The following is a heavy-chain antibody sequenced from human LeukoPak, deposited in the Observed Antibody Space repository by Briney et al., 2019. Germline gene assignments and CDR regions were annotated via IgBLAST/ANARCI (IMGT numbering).Heavy chain of an antibody. CDR3: AYNDESGSGSYYDRDY. D-gene: IGHD3-10*01. J-gene: IGHJ4*02. CDR1: GFTFTSSA. CDR2: IVVGSGNT. Sequence: TSASVSCKASGFTFTSSAVQWVRQARGQRLEWIGWIVVGSGNTNYAQKFQERVTITRDMSTSTAYMELSSLRSEDTAVYYCAYNDESGSGSYYDRDYWGQGTLVTVSS. V-gene: IGHV1-58*01.